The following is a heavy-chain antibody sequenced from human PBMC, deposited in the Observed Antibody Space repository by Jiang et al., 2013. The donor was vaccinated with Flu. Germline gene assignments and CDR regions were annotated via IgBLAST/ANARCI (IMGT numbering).Heavy chain of an antibody. D-gene: IGHD1-26*01. J-gene: IGHJ6*04. V-gene: IGHV1-18*01. Sequence: GAEVKKPGASVKVSCKASGYTFTSYGISWVRQAPGQGLEWMGWISAYNGNTNYAQKLQGRVTMTTDTSTSTAYMELRSLRSDDTAVYYCARDIFEGSYGPSDYYGMDVWGKGTTVTVSS. CDR3: ARDIFEGSYGPSDYYGMDV. CDR1: GYTFTSYG. CDR2: ISAYNGNT.